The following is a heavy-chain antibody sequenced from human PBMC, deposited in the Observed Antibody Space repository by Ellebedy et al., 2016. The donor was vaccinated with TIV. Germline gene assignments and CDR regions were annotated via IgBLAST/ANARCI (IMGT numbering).Heavy chain of an antibody. D-gene: IGHD6-19*01. V-gene: IGHV3-7*03. CDR2: IKQDGSEK. CDR3: ARDHLSGWYGRYYYYYGMDV. CDR1: GFTFSSYW. J-gene: IGHJ6*02. Sequence: PGGSLRLSCAASGFTFSSYWMSWVRQAQGKGLEWVANIKQDGSEKYYVDSVKGRFTISRDNAKNSLYLQMNSLRAEDTTVYYCARDHLSGWYGRYYYYYGMDVWGQGTTVTVSS.